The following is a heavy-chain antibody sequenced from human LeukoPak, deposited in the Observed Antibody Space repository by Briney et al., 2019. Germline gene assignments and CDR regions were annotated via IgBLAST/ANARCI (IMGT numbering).Heavy chain of an antibody. Sequence: SETLSLTCTVSGGSVSSGSYYWSWIRQPPGKGLEWIGCIYHSGSTSDNPSLKSRVTIAVDTSKNQSSLKLSSVTAADRAVYYCATVYVFNGIVAAWGQGTLVTVS. J-gene: IGHJ1*01. CDR1: GGSVSSGSYY. D-gene: IGHD2-15*01. V-gene: IGHV4-61*01. CDR2: IYHSGST. CDR3: ATVYVFNGIVAA.